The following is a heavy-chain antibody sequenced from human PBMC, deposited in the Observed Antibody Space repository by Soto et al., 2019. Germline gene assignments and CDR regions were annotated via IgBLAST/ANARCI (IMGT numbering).Heavy chain of an antibody. CDR3: ARSLNPTDAFDI. CDR2: IYYSGST. J-gene: IGHJ3*02. Sequence: SETLCLTCTVSGGSISSYYWSWIRQPPGKGLEWIGYIYYSGSTNYNPSLKSRVTISVDTSKNQFSLKLSSVTAADTAVYYCARSLNPTDAFDIWGQGTMVTVSS. CDR1: GGSISSYY. V-gene: IGHV4-59*01.